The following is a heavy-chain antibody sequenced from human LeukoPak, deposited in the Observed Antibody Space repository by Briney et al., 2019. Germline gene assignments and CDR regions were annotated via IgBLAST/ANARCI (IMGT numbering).Heavy chain of an antibody. Sequence: GGSLRLSCAASGFTFSSYSMNWVRQAPGKGLEWVSYISSSSSTIYYADSVKGRFTISRDNAKNSLYLQMNSLRAGDTAVYYCARVGLTYYYDSSGYNWFDPWGKGTLVTVS. CDR3: ARVGLTYYYDSSGYNWFDP. CDR1: GFTFSSYS. D-gene: IGHD3-22*01. J-gene: IGHJ5*02. CDR2: ISSSSSTI. V-gene: IGHV3-48*01.